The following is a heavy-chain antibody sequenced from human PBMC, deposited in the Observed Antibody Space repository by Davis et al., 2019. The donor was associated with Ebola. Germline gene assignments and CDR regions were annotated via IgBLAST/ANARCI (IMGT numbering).Heavy chain of an antibody. J-gene: IGHJ6*02. Sequence: KISCKGSGYSFTSYWIGWVRQAPGQGLEWMGGIIPIFGTANYAQKFQGRVTITADESTSTAYMELSSLRSEDTAVYYCAKIMSYYYGMDVWGQGTTVTVSS. CDR1: GYSFTSYW. CDR2: IIPIFGTA. CDR3: AKIMSYYYGMDV. V-gene: IGHV1-69*01.